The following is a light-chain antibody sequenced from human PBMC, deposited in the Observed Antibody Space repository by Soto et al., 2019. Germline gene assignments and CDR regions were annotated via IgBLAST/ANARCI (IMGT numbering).Light chain of an antibody. CDR1: SSDVGDYNY. Sequence: QSALTQPASVSGSPGQSITISCTGTSSDVGDYNYVSWYLQYPGKAPKLMIYEVSNRPSGVSNRFSGSKSGNTASLTISGLQAEDGADYYCSSYTSSGTYVFGTGTKPTVL. CDR3: SSYTSSGTYV. CDR2: EVS. V-gene: IGLV2-14*01. J-gene: IGLJ1*01.